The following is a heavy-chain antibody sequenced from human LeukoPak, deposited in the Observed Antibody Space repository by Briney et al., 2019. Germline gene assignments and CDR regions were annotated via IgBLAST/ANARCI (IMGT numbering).Heavy chain of an antibody. CDR1: GYTFTSYG. CDR3: ARDRYDFWSGYPSSLDDAFDI. J-gene: IGHJ3*02. CDR2: ISAYNGNT. V-gene: IGHV1-18*01. D-gene: IGHD3-3*01. Sequence: ASVKVSCKASGYTFTSYGISWVRQAPGQGLEWMGWISAYNGNTNYAQKLQGRVTMTTDTSTSTAYMELRSLRSDNTAVYYCARDRYDFWSGYPSSLDDAFDIWGQGTMVTVSS.